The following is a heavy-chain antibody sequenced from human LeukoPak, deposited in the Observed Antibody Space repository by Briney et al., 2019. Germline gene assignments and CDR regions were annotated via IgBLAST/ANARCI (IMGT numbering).Heavy chain of an antibody. Sequence: SENLSLTCTVSGGSFSDYYWAWIRQPPGKGLEWIGYIYYSGSTNYNSSLKSRVTISVDTSKNQFSLRLSYVTAADTAVFYCARLSPAARGAFDIWGQGTMVTVSS. V-gene: IGHV4-59*08. CDR3: ARLSPAARGAFDI. CDR2: IYYSGST. D-gene: IGHD6-25*01. CDR1: GGSFSDYY. J-gene: IGHJ3*02.